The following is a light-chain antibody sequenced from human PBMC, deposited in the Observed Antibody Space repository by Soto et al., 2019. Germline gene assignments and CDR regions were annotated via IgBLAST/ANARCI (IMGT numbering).Light chain of an antibody. CDR1: QSISSY. CDR3: QQTYSTPFT. CDR2: AAS. V-gene: IGKV1-39*01. J-gene: IGKJ2*01. Sequence: DIQMTQSPSSLSASVRDRVTITCRASQSISSYLNWYHQKPGKAPKLLIYAASSLQSGVPSRFSGSGSATDFTLTISSLQPEDFATFYCQQTYSTPFTFGQGTKVEIK.